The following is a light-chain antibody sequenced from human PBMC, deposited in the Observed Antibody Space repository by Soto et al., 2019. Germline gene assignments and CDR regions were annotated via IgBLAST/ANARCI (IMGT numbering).Light chain of an antibody. CDR3: LQDYNYPRT. Sequence: AIQMTQSPSSPSASVGHRLTISCQASQGIRNDLGWYQQKTDKAPKLMIYAASSLQSGVPSRFSGSGSGTDFTLTISSLQPEDFATYYCLQDYNYPRTFGQGTRLEIK. V-gene: IGKV1-6*01. CDR2: AAS. CDR1: QGIRND. J-gene: IGKJ5*01.